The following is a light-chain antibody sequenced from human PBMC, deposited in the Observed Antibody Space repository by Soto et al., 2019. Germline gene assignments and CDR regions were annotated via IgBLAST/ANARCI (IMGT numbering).Light chain of an antibody. CDR3: QQYYKWPLT. Sequence: DIQMTESPSSLSASVGDRVTITCRASQSISSYLNWYQQKPGKAPKLLIYAASTLQSGVPSRFSGSGSGTEFTLTISSLQSQDFAVYYCQQYYKWPLTFGGGTKVDIK. CDR1: QSISSY. V-gene: IGKV1-39*01. J-gene: IGKJ4*01. CDR2: AAS.